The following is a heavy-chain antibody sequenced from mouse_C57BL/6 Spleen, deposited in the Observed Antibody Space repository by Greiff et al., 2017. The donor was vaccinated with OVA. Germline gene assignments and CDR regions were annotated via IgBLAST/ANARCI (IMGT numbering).Heavy chain of an antibody. CDR1: GYTFTSYW. J-gene: IGHJ1*03. CDR2: IYPGSGST. Sequence: VQLQQSGAELVKPGASVKMSCKASGYTFTSYWITWVKQRPGQGLEWIGDIYPGSGSTNYNEKFKSKATLTVDTSSSTAYMQLSSLTSEDSAVYDCARYYYGSSYWYVDGWGKGTTVTVSA. D-gene: IGHD1-1*01. CDR3: ARYYYGSSYWYVDG. V-gene: IGHV1-55*01.